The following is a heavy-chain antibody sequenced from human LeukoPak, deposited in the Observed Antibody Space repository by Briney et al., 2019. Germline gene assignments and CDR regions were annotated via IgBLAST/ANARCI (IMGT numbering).Heavy chain of an antibody. V-gene: IGHV3-66*01. CDR2: IYSGGST. CDR1: EFSVGSNY. D-gene: IGHD1-20*01. Sequence: GGSLRLSCAASEFSVGSNYMTWVRQAPGKGLEWVSLIYSGGSTYYADSVKGRFTISRDNAKNSLYLQMNSLRAEDTAVYYCARSITPRGDAEYFQHWGQGTLVTVSS. CDR3: ARSITPRGDAEYFQH. J-gene: IGHJ1*01.